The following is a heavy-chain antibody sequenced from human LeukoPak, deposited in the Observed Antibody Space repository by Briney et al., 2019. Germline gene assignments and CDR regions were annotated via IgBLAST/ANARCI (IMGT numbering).Heavy chain of an antibody. Sequence: GASVKVSCKASGYTFTGYYMHWVRQAPGQGLEWMGWINPNSGGTNYAQKFQGRVTMTRDTSISTAYMELSRLRSDDTAVYYCARGDLRYYDSSGLQYWGQGTLVTVSS. J-gene: IGHJ4*02. CDR1: GYTFTGYY. V-gene: IGHV1-2*02. D-gene: IGHD3-22*01. CDR2: INPNSGGT. CDR3: ARGDLRYYDSSGLQY.